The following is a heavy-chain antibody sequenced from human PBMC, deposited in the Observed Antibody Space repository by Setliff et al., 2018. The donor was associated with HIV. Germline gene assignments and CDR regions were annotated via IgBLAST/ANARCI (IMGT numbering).Heavy chain of an antibody. CDR3: ASHAKTVDNGLLDH. CDR2: INPNSGGT. CDR1: GYTFTNYD. J-gene: IGHJ4*02. Sequence: GASVKVSCKPSGYTFTNYDINWVRQAPGQGLEWMGWINPNSGGTNYAQKFQGRVTMTRDTSTRTVDMELSSLRSEDTAVYYCASHAKTVDNGLLDHWGQGTLVTVSS. V-gene: IGHV1-2*02. D-gene: IGHD6-19*01.